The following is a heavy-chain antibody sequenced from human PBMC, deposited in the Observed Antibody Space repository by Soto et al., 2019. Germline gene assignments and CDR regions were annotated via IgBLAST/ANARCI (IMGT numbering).Heavy chain of an antibody. CDR1: GGTFSSYT. J-gene: IGHJ3*02. D-gene: IGHD2-21*01. CDR3: AMCYWVIDNAAFDI. CDR2: IIPILGIA. Sequence: GASVKVSCKASGGTFSSYTISWVRQAPGQGLEWMGRIIPILGIANYAQKFQGRVTITADKSTSTAYMELSSLRSEDTAVYYCAMCYWVIDNAAFDIWGQGTMVTV. V-gene: IGHV1-69*02.